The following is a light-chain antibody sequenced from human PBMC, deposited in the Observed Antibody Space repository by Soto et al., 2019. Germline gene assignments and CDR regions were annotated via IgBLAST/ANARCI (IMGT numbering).Light chain of an antibody. Sequence: NFMLTQPHSVSESPGKTVTISCTRSSGSIASNYVQWYQQRPGSAPTTVIYEDNQRPSGVPDRFSGSTDGSSNSASLTISGLQTEDEADYPCQSYDSSIVVFGGGTKVTVL. J-gene: IGLJ2*01. CDR3: QSYDSSIVV. V-gene: IGLV6-57*04. CDR1: SGSIASNY. CDR2: EDN.